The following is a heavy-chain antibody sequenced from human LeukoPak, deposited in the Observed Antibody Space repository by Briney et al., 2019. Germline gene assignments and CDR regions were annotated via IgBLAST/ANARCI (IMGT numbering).Heavy chain of an antibody. V-gene: IGHV3-48*04. D-gene: IGHD3-10*02. CDR2: ISSSGSTI. CDR3: AELGITMIGGV. Sequence: GGSLRLSCAASGFTFSSYSMNWVRQAPGKGLEGVSYISSSGSTIYYADSVKGRFTIYRDNAKNSLYLQMNSRRAEDTSVYYCAELGITMIGGVWGKGTTVTISS. CDR1: GFTFSSYS. J-gene: IGHJ6*04.